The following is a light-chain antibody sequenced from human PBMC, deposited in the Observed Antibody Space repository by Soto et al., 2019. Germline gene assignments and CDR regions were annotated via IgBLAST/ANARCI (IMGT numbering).Light chain of an antibody. CDR3: QQYGNSPQT. J-gene: IGKJ1*01. CDR2: GAS. V-gene: IGKV3-20*01. CDR1: QSFSSSS. Sequence: EIVLTQSPGTLSLSPGERATLSCRASQSFSSSSLGWYQQKPGQAPRLLIYGASNRATGIPDRFSGSGSGTDFPLTISRLEPEDFAVYYCQQYGNSPQTFGQGTKVEIK.